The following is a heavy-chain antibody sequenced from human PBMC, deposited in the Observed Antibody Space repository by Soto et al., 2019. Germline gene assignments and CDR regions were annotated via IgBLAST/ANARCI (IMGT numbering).Heavy chain of an antibody. J-gene: IGHJ5*02. CDR3: ARSAIVVVPAAMWYNWFDP. Sequence: QVQLQESGPGLVKPSETLSLTCTVSGGSISSYYWSWIRQPPGKGLEWLGYIYYSGSTNYNPSLKSRVTISVDTSKNQFSLKLSSVTAADTAVYYCARSAIVVVPAAMWYNWFDPWGQGTLVTVSS. CDR1: GGSISSYY. CDR2: IYYSGST. D-gene: IGHD2-2*01. V-gene: IGHV4-59*08.